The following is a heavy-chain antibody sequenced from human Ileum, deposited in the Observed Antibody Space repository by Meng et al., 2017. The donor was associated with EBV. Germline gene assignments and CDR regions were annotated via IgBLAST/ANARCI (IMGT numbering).Heavy chain of an antibody. D-gene: IGHD2-2*02. V-gene: IGHV4-4*02. CDR2: IYRGGGT. Sequence: QLQGSGPGRVKPSGTLSLTCAVSCGSISSSDWWSGVRQPPGKGLEWIGEIYRGGGTNYNASLKSRVTISVDTSKNHFSLKLNSVTAADTAVYYCARVRVIPAAIGFDYWGQGTLVTVSS. CDR3: ARVRVIPAAIGFDY. CDR1: CGSISSSDW. J-gene: IGHJ4*02.